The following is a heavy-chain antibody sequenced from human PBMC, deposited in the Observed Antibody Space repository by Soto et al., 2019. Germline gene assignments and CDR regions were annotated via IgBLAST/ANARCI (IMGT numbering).Heavy chain of an antibody. V-gene: IGHV3-48*02. Sequence: EVQLVESGGGLVQPGGSLRLSCAASGFTFSSYSMNWVRQAPGKGLEWVSYISTTSSAIYYADSVKGRFTISRDNAKNSLFLQMNSLRDEDPAVYFCARDGGGNYYEVDYWGQGTLVTVSS. CDR2: ISTTSSAI. D-gene: IGHD1-26*01. CDR3: ARDGGGNYYEVDY. J-gene: IGHJ4*02. CDR1: GFTFSSYS.